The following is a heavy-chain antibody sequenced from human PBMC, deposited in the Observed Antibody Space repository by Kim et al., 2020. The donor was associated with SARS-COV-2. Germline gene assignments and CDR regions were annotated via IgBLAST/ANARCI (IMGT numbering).Heavy chain of an antibody. J-gene: IGHJ6*02. CDR1: GFTFSSYA. Sequence: GGSLRLSCAASGFTFSSYAMSWVRQAPGKGLEWLSAISGSGGSTYYADSVTGRFTISRDNSKNTLYLQMNSLRTEDTAVYYCANSYDSVWGSYRTTYGMDVWGQGTTVTVSS. D-gene: IGHD3-16*02. V-gene: IGHV3-23*01. CDR3: ANSYDSVWGSYRTTYGMDV. CDR2: ISGSGGST.